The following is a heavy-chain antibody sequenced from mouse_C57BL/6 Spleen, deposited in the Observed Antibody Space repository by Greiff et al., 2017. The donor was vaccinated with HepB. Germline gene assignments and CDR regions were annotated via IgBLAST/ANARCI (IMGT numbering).Heavy chain of an antibody. D-gene: IGHD1-1*01. CDR3: ARGTVVATSYWYFDV. J-gene: IGHJ1*03. Sequence: EVKVEESGGGLVKPGGSLKLSCAASGFTFSDYGMHWVRQAPEKGLEWVAYISSGSSTIYYADTVKGRFTISRDNAKNTLFLQMTRLRSEDTAMYYCARGTVVATSYWYFDVWGTGTTVTVSS. CDR2: ISSGSSTI. CDR1: GFTFSDYG. V-gene: IGHV5-17*01.